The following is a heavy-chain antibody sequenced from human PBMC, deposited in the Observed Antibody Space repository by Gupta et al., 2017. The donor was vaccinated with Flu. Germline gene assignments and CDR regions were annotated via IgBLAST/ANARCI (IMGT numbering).Heavy chain of an antibody. J-gene: IGHJ4*02. D-gene: IGHD4-11*01. Sequence: QVQLVQSGAEVKKPGASVKVSCKASGSTCTKYTIQWVRQAPGQRLEWVGWINAGNDYTTYSQTFQGRVTMTRDTSASSAYMELSGLRSEDTAVYYCARRLDYTNYLGFDYWGQGTLVTVSS. CDR2: INAGNDYT. V-gene: IGHV1-3*01. CDR3: ARRLDYTNYLGFDY. CDR1: GSTCTKYT.